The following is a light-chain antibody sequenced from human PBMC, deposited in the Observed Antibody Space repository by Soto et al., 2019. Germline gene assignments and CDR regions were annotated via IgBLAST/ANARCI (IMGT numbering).Light chain of an antibody. CDR2: TNN. Sequence: QPALTQPPSASATPGQRVTISCSGSNSNIGTNTVNWYQQLPGTAPRLLIYTNNQRRSGVPQRFSGSKTGTSASLAIGGLKSEDGADYYCAAWDDSLGAYVFGTGTKVTVL. J-gene: IGLJ1*01. CDR3: AAWDDSLGAYV. CDR1: NSNIGTNT. V-gene: IGLV1-44*01.